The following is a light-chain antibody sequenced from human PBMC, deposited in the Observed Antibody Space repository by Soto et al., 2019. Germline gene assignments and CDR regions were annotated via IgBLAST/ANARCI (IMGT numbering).Light chain of an antibody. CDR1: QTISTW. V-gene: IGKV1-5*01. Sequence: DIQVTQSPPPLSSSVVETVHIPSGVSQTISTWMAWYQQKPGKAPKLLVYDASTLQSGVASRFSGSGSGTEFTLIISGLQPDDSATYYCQQYTNTNNPWMFGQGTKVDIK. J-gene: IGKJ1*01. CDR3: QQYTNTNNPWM. CDR2: DAS.